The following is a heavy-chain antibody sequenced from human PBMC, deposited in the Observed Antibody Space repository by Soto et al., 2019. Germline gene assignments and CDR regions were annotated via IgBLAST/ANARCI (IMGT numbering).Heavy chain of an antibody. Sequence: EVQLVESGGGLVQPGRSLRLSCAASGFTFDDYAMHWVRQAPGKGLEWVSGISWNSGSIVYADSVKGRFTISRDNAKNYLYLQMNGLRAEDTAFYYCAKDRMEGWQQLVNWFDPWGQGTLVTVSS. CDR3: AKDRMEGWQQLVNWFDP. J-gene: IGHJ5*02. CDR2: ISWNSGSI. CDR1: GFTFDDYA. D-gene: IGHD6-13*01. V-gene: IGHV3-9*01.